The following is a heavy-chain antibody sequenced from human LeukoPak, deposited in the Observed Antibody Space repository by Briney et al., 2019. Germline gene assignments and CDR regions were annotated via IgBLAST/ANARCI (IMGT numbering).Heavy chain of an antibody. CDR3: SRRDCSQTSCRYWNFDL. CDR2: IYYSGIT. V-gene: IGHV4-39*07. Sequence: SETLSLTCTVSGGSLISGGSSWGWIRQPPGKGLEWIGSIYYSGITYYNPSLRGRVTISVNPSQNQFSLKLSSVTAADTAVYYCSRRDCSQTSCRYWNFDLWGRGTLLSVSS. D-gene: IGHD2-2*01. J-gene: IGHJ2*01. CDR1: GGSLISGGSS.